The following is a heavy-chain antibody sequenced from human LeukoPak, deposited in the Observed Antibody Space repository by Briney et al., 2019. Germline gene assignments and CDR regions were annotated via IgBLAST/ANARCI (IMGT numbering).Heavy chain of an antibody. CDR3: ARDHRHVPYYYGSGSYPQLLYYYYGMDV. CDR2: ISAYNGNT. CDR1: GYTFTSYG. J-gene: IGHJ6*02. V-gene: IGHV1-18*01. D-gene: IGHD3-10*01. Sequence: ASVKVSCKASGYTFTSYGISWVRQAPGQGLEWMGWISAYNGNTNYAQKLQGRVTMTTDTSTSTAYMELRSLRSDDTAVYYCARDHRHVPYYYGSGSYPQLLYYYYGMDVWGQGTTVTVSS.